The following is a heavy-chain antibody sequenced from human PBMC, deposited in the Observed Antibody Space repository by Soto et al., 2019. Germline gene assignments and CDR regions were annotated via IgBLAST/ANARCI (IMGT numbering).Heavy chain of an antibody. J-gene: IGHJ4*02. CDR3: ARDGTFYFDS. CDR1: GFTFSGYG. V-gene: IGHV3-33*01. CDR2: IWYDGSNK. Sequence: QVQLVESGGGVVQPGRSLRLSCAASGFTFSGYGMYWVRQAPGKGLEWVAVIWYDGSNKQYADSVMGRFTISRDNSNKMLYMQMNSLRAEDTAVYYCARDGTFYFDSWGQGTLVTVSS.